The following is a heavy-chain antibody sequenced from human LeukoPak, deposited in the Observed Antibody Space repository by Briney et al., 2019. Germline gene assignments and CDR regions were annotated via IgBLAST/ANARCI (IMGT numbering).Heavy chain of an antibody. D-gene: IGHD3-10*01. CDR3: ARDLSPVVRASPMGY. V-gene: IGHV3-30*03. J-gene: IGHJ4*02. CDR1: GFTFSSHE. CDR2: ITYDGYYK. Sequence: GGSLRLSCAASGFTFSSHEMNWVRQAPGKGLEWVALITYDGYYKYYSDSVKGRFTVSSDTSKNTLYLQMNSLRAEDTAVYYCARDLSPVVRASPMGYWGQGTPVTVSS.